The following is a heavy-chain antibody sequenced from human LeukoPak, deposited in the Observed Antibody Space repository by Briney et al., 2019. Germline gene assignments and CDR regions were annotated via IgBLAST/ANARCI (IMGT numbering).Heavy chain of an antibody. CDR2: ISYDGSNK. V-gene: IGHV3-30*18. CDR1: GFTFSSYG. J-gene: IGHJ4*02. D-gene: IGHD1-26*01. CDR3: AKGEPYSD. Sequence: PGRSLRLSCAASGFTFSSYGVHWVRQAPGKGLEWVAVISYDGSNKYYADSVKGRFTISRDNSKNTLYLQMHSLRVEDTAVYYCAKGEPYSDWGQGALVTVSS.